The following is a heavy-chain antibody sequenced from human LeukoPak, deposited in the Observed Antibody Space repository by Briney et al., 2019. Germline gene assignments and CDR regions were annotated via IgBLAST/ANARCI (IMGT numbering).Heavy chain of an antibody. CDR1: GFTFSSYG. Sequence: GGSLRLSCAASGFTFSSYGMHWVRQAPGKGLEWVAVISYDGSNKYYADSVKGRFTISRDNSKNTLYLQMNSLRAEDTAVYYCAISTVTRAGDWGQGTLVTVSS. J-gene: IGHJ4*02. CDR3: AISTVTRAGD. V-gene: IGHV3-30*03. D-gene: IGHD4-17*01. CDR2: ISYDGSNK.